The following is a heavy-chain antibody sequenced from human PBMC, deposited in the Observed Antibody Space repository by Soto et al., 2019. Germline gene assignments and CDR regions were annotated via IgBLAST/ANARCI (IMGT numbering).Heavy chain of an antibody. Sequence: PSETLSLTCTVSGGSISSYYWSWIRQPAGKGLEWIGRINSDGNTNYSPSLKSRVTMSVDPSRKHFSLNLTSVTAADTASYFCARARRLENWFDPWGPGIQVTVSS. CDR3: ARARRLENWFDP. CDR1: GGSISSYY. V-gene: IGHV4-4*07. J-gene: IGHJ5*02. D-gene: IGHD5-12*01. CDR2: INSDGNT.